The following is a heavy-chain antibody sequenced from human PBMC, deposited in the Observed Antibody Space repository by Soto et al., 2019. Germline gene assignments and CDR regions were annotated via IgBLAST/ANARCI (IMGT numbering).Heavy chain of an antibody. D-gene: IGHD3-22*01. J-gene: IGHJ5*02. Sequence: SETLSLTCAVYGGSFSGYYWSWIRQPPGKGLEWIGEINHSGSTNYNPSLKSRVTISVDTSKNQFSLKLSSVTAADTAVYYCARGPGYYDSSGYWTGPWGQGTLVTVSS. V-gene: IGHV4-34*01. CDR2: INHSGST. CDR3: ARGPGYYDSSGYWTGP. CDR1: GGSFSGYY.